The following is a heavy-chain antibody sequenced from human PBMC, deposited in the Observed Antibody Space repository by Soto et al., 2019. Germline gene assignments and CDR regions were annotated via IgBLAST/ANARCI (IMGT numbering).Heavy chain of an antibody. CDR2: IYYSGST. Sequence: LSLTCTVSGGSISSYYWSWIRQPPGKGLEWIGYIYYSGSTNYNPSLKSRVTISVDTSKNQFSLKLSSVTAADTAVYYCASSAYYYGSGSYYYNDYWGQGTLVTVSS. V-gene: IGHV4-59*01. J-gene: IGHJ4*02. CDR3: ASSAYYYGSGSYYYNDY. D-gene: IGHD3-10*01. CDR1: GGSISSYY.